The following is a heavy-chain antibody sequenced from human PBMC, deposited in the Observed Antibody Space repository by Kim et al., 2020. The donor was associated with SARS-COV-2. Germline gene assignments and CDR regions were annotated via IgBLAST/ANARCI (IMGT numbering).Heavy chain of an antibody. D-gene: IGHD4-17*01. V-gene: IGHV4-59*01. Sequence: TPSRKSRFTISEDTSKNQFSLKLSSVTAADKAVYYCARDDYGDSTGGFDPWGQGTLVTVSS. CDR3: ARDDYGDSTGGFDP. J-gene: IGHJ5*02.